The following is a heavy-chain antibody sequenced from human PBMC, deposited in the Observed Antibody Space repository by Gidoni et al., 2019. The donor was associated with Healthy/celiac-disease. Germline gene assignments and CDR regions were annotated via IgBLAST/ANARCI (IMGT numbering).Heavy chain of an antibody. CDR2: ISGSGCST. J-gene: IGHJ4*02. CDR3: AKDRSLQVGATNFDY. V-gene: IGHV3-23*01. D-gene: IGHD1-26*01. CDR1: GFTFSSYA. Sequence: EVQLLESGGGLVQPGGSLRLSCAASGFTFSSYAMRWVRQAPGKGLECVSAISGSGCSTYYADSGKGRFTISRDNSKNTLYLQMNSLRAEDTAVYYCAKDRSLQVGATNFDYWGQGTLVTVSS.